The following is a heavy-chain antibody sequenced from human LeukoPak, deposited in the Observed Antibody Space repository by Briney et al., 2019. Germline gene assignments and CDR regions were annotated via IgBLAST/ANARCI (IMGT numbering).Heavy chain of an antibody. CDR3: ARARIAVAGLSAFDV. D-gene: IGHD6-19*01. J-gene: IGHJ3*01. V-gene: IGHV6-1*01. Sequence: SQTLSLTCAISGDSVSSTSALCNWIRQSPSRGLEWLGRTYYRSKWYSDYALSVKSRITINPDSSKNQFFLQLNSVTPEDTAVYYCARARIAVAGLSAFDVWGQGTKVTVSS. CDR1: GDSVSSTSAL. CDR2: TYYRSKWYS.